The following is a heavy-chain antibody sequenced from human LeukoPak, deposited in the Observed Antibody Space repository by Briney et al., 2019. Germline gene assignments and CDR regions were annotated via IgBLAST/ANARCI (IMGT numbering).Heavy chain of an antibody. CDR2: IKSKTDGRTT. J-gene: IGHJ4*02. CDR3: AADLDKNQIDY. Sequence: PAGPLRHSHAASGFHYRKGLLMGVRQAPGKGLEWVGRIKSKTDGRTTDYAAPVKSRFTVSRDDSNNTLSLQMNSLKTEDTALYYCAADLDKNQIDYWGQGTLVTVSS. CDR1: GFHYRKGL. V-gene: IGHV3-15*01.